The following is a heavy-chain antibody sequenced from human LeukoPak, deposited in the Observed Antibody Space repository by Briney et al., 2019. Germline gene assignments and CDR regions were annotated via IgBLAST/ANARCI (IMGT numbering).Heavy chain of an antibody. D-gene: IGHD3-10*01. CDR1: GGSISSSSYY. CDR2: IYYSGST. J-gene: IGHJ5*02. V-gene: IGHV4-39*07. Sequence: PSETLSLTCTVSGGSISSSSYYWGWIRQPPGKGLEWIGSIYYSGSTYYNPSLKSRVTISVDTSKNQFSLKLSSVTAADTAVYYCARAKTGDWLDPWGQGTLVTVSS. CDR3: ARAKTGDWLDP.